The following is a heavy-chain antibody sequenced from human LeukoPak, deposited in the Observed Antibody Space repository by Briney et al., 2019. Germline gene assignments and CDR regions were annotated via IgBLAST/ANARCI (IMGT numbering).Heavy chain of an antibody. CDR2: ISGSGGST. Sequence: GGSLRLSCAASGFTFNNYGMNWVRHAPGKGLVWVSGISGSGGSTYYADSVKGRFTISRDNSKNTMYLQMNSLRLEDTAVYYCAKPKFGVVISNFDYWGQGTLVTVSS. D-gene: IGHD3-3*01. CDR1: GFTFNNYG. V-gene: IGHV3-23*01. J-gene: IGHJ4*02. CDR3: AKPKFGVVISNFDY.